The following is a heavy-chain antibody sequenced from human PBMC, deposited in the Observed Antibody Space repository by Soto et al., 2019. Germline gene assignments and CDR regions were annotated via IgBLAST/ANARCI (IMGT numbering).Heavy chain of an antibody. CDR2: FFFSGST. CDR3: VSDVTKTLPAWFEP. Sequence: SETLSLTWTVSGASISSNYWIWIRQPAGKGLEWLGRFFFSGSTNYNPSLKSRVTMSVDSGKNQIALKLSSVTAPHRAVYYCVSDVTKTLPAWFEPWG. J-gene: IGHJ5*02. D-gene: IGHD1-1*01. V-gene: IGHV4-4*07. CDR1: GASISSNY.